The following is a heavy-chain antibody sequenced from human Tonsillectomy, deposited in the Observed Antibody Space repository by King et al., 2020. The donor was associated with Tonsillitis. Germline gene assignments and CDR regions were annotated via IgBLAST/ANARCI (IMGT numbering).Heavy chain of an antibody. D-gene: IGHD6-13*01. CDR1: GFTFSSYG. J-gene: IGHJ6*02. CDR2: IYSDA. V-gene: IGHV3-23*03. CDR3: AKDLTAAGIGAYYYYGMDV. Sequence: DVQLVESGGGLVQPGGSLRLSCAASGFTFSSYGMGWVRQTPGKGLEWVSVIYSDAYYADSVKGRFTISRENSKSTLYLQMNSLRAEDTAVYYCAKDLTAAGIGAYYYYGMDVWGQGXTVTVSS.